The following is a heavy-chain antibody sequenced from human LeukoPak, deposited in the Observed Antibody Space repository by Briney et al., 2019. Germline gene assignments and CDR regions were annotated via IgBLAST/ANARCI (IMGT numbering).Heavy chain of an antibody. D-gene: IGHD6-13*01. J-gene: IGHJ6*03. CDR3: ARDGQQQIDYYMDV. CDR2: IIPIFGTA. CDR1: GGTFSSYA. Sequence: ASVKVSCKASGGTFSSYAISWVRQAPGQGLEWMGGIIPIFGTANYARKFQGRVTITTDESTSTAYMELSSLRSEDTAVYYCARDGQQQIDYYMDVWGKGTTVTVSS. V-gene: IGHV1-69*05.